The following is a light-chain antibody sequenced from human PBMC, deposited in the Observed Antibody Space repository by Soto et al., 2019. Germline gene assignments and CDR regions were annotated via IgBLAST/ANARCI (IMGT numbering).Light chain of an antibody. CDR2: GAS. J-gene: IGKJ5*01. Sequence: EIVMTQSPATRSVSPGERATLSCRASQSVSSNLAWYQQKPGQAPRLLIYGASTRATGIPARFSGSGSGTEFTLTISSLQSEDFAVYYCQQYNNWPPRITFGQGTRLEI. CDR3: QQYNNWPPRIT. V-gene: IGKV3-15*01. CDR1: QSVSSN.